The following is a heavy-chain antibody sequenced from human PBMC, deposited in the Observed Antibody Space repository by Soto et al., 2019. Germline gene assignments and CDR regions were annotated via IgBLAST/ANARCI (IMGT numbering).Heavy chain of an antibody. J-gene: IGHJ6*02. CDR1: GLTFSSYS. Sequence: EVQLVESGGGLVQPGGSLRVSCAASGLTFSSYSINWVRQAPGKGLEWVSYISGSSTIYYADSVKGRFTISRDNAKNSLYLQMNSLRDEDTAVYYCARVGLGLFGMDVWGQGTTVTVSS. CDR3: ARVGLGLFGMDV. V-gene: IGHV3-48*02. CDR2: ISGSSTI. D-gene: IGHD3-16*01.